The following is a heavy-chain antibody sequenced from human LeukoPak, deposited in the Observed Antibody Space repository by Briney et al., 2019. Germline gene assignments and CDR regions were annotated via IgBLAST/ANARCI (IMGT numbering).Heavy chain of an antibody. D-gene: IGHD1-26*01. Sequence: PSQTLSLTCTVSGGSISSGSYYWSWIRQPAGKGLEWIGRIYTSGSTNYNPSLKSRVTISVDTSKNQFSLKLSSVTAADTAVYYCARDLYSGSYYGYWGQGTLVTVSS. CDR3: ARDLYSGSYYGY. CDR1: GGSISSGSYY. V-gene: IGHV4-61*02. CDR2: IYTSGST. J-gene: IGHJ4*02.